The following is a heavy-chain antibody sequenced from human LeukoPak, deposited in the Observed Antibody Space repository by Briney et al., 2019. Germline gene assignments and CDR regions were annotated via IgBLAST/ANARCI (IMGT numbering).Heavy chain of an antibody. V-gene: IGHV3-7*01. J-gene: IGHJ4*02. CDR2: IKTDGSEK. CDR3: VRESRPGGAMGLYHNLDY. Sequence: GGSLRLSCEGSGFTFSNYWMGWVRQAPGKGLQWVANIKTDGSEKYYVDSVKGRFTISRDNAKNSLYLQMNSLRAEDTAIYYCVRESRPGGAMGLYHNLDYWGQGTLVAVSS. CDR1: GFTFSNYW. D-gene: IGHD1-1*01.